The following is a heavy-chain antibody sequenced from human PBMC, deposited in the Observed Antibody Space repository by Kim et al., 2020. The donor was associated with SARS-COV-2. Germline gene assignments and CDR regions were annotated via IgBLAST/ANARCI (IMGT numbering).Heavy chain of an antibody. CDR2: INHSGST. J-gene: IGHJ6*02. V-gene: IGHV4-34*01. Sequence: SETLSLTCAVYGGSFSGYYWSWIRQPPGKGLEWIGEINHSGSTNYNPSLKSRVTISVDTSKNQFSLKLSSVTAADTAVYYCARGSGWYGGYYGMDVWGQGTTVTVSS. CDR3: ARGSGWYGGYYGMDV. D-gene: IGHD6-19*01. CDR1: GGSFSGYY.